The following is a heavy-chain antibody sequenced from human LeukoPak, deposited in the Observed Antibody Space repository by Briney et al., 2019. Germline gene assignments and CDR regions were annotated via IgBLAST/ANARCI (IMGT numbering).Heavy chain of an antibody. CDR3: ARASPYYYDSSGYYSASDI. J-gene: IGHJ3*02. CDR1: GGSISSYY. CDR2: IYYSGST. V-gene: IGHV4-59*01. D-gene: IGHD3-22*01. Sequence: SETLSLTCTVSGGSISSYYWSWIRQPPGKGLEWIGYIYYSGSTNYNPSLKSRVTISVDTSKNQFSLKLSSVTAADTAVYYCARASPYYYDSSGYYSASDIWGQGTMVTVSS.